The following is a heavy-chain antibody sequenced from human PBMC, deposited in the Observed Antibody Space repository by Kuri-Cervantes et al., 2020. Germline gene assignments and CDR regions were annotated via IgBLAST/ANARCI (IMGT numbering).Heavy chain of an antibody. J-gene: IGHJ1*01. CDR2: IYYSGST. D-gene: IGHD6-13*01. Sequence: GSLRLSCTVSGGSISSSSYYWGWIRQPPGKGLEWIGSIYYSGSTYYNPSLKSRVTISVDTSKNQFSLKLSSVTAADTAVYYCASPLSRGYSSSWSAEYFQHWGQGTLVTVSS. CDR1: GGSISSSSYY. CDR3: ASPLSRGYSSSWSAEYFQH. V-gene: IGHV4-39*01.